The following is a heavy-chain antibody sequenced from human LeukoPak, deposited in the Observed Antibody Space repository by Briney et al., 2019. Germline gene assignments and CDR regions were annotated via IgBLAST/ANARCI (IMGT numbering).Heavy chain of an antibody. CDR3: ARVLAVFGVVIPRYYFDY. Sequence: SQTLSLTCTVSGGSISSGDYYWRWIRQPPGKGLEWIGYIYYSGSTYYNPSLKSRVTISVDTSKNQFSLKLSSVTAADTAVYYCARVLAVFGVVIPRYYFDYWGQGTLVTVSS. CDR2: IYYSGST. D-gene: IGHD3-3*01. CDR1: GGSISSGDYY. V-gene: IGHV4-30-4*08. J-gene: IGHJ4*02.